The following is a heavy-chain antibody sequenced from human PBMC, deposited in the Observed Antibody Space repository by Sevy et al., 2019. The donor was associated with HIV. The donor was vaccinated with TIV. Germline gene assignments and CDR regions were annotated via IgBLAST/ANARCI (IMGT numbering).Heavy chain of an antibody. CDR1: GFTFDDYA. D-gene: IGHD5-12*01. CDR3: ARGLATADTPEYYFDS. Sequence: GGSLRLSCTTSGFTFDDYAMSWFRQAPGKGLEWVAFITRNSYEAYGGTTDYAASVKGRFIISRDDSKSIAYLQMNSXXTEDTAVYYCARGLATADTPEYYFDSWGQGTLVTVSS. J-gene: IGHJ4*02. CDR2: ITRNSYEAYGGTT. V-gene: IGHV3-49*03.